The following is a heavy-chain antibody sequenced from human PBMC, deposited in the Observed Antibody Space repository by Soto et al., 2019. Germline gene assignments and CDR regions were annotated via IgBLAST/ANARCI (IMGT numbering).Heavy chain of an antibody. Sequence: QVQLVESGGGVVQPGRSLRLSCAASGFTFSSYGMHWVRQAPGKGLEWVAVISYDGSNKYYADSVKGRFIISRDNSKNTLYVQMSSLRAEDTAVYYCAKDSLPATYYYDYGLDVWGQGTTVTVSS. D-gene: IGHD2-2*01. CDR2: ISYDGSNK. CDR1: GFTFSSYG. J-gene: IGHJ6*02. V-gene: IGHV3-30*18. CDR3: AKDSLPATYYYDYGLDV.